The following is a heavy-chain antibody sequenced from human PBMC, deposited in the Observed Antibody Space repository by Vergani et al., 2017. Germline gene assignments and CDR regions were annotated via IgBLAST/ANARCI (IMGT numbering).Heavy chain of an antibody. V-gene: IGHV1-69*01. J-gene: IGHJ5*02. Sequence: QVQLVQSGAEVKKPGSSVKVSCKASGGTFSSYAISWVRQAPGQGLEWMGGIIPIFGTANYAQKFQGRVTITADESTSTAYMELSSLRSEDTAMYYCALAESNTSCINSGCITPETGSWFDPWGKGTLVTVSS. CDR3: ALAESNTSCINSGCITPETGSWFDP. CDR2: IIPIFGTA. D-gene: IGHD2-2*01. CDR1: GGTFSSYA.